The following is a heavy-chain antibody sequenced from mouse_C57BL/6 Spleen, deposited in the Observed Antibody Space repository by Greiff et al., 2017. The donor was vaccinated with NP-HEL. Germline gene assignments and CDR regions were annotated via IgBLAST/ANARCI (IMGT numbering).Heavy chain of an antibody. CDR1: GYAFSSYW. Sequence: VQLQQSGAELVKPGASVKISCKASGYAFSSYWMNWVKQRPGKGLEWIGQIYPGDGDTNYNGKFKGKATLTADKSSSTAYMQLSSLTSEDSAVYFCARSEYYGSSYGEYFDVWGTGTTVTVSS. CDR3: ARSEYYGSSYGEYFDV. J-gene: IGHJ1*03. D-gene: IGHD1-1*01. CDR2: IYPGDGDT. V-gene: IGHV1-80*01.